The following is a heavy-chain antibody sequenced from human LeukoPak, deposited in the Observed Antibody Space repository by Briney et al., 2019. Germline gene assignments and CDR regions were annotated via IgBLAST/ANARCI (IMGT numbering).Heavy chain of an antibody. CDR3: TREGVVTPLFDY. CDR2: IYHSGST. V-gene: IGHV4-38-2*02. D-gene: IGHD4-23*01. CDR1: GYSISSGYY. J-gene: IGHJ4*02. Sequence: SETLSLTCTVSGYSISSGYYWGWIRQPPGKGLEWIGSIYHSGSTYYNPSLKSRVTISVDTSKNQFSLKLSSVTAADTAVYYCTREGVVTPLFDYWGQGTLVTVSS.